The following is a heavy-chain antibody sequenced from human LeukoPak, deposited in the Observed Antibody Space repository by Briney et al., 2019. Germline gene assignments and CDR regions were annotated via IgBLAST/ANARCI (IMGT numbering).Heavy chain of an antibody. V-gene: IGHV1-18*01. CDR3: ARGGRYCSSTSCYHFDY. Sequence: ASVKVSCKASGYTFTSYGISWVRQAPGQGLEWMGWISAYNGNTNYAQKFQGRVTITRNTSISTAYMELSSLRSEDTAVYYCARGGRYCSSTSCYHFDYWGQGTLVTVSS. J-gene: IGHJ4*02. D-gene: IGHD2-2*01. CDR1: GYTFTSYG. CDR2: ISAYNGNT.